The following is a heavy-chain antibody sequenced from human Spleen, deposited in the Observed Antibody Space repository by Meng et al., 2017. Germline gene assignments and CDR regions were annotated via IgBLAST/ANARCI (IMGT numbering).Heavy chain of an antibody. CDR1: GFTFSNYA. CDR3: AREEGAVAGSG. V-gene: IGHV3-23*01. J-gene: IGHJ4*02. D-gene: IGHD6-19*01. CDR2: ISGSGGDT. Sequence: GGSLRLSCAASGFTFSNYAMSWVRQVPGKGLEWVSTISGSGGDTFYADSVKGRFIISRDNSKNTLYLQMNSLRAEDTAVYYCAREEGAVAGSGWGQGTLVTVSS.